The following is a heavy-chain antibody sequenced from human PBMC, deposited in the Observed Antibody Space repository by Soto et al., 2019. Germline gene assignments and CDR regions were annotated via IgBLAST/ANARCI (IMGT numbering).Heavy chain of an antibody. CDR2: IYYSGST. D-gene: IGHD6-6*01. CDR1: GGSISSSSYY. J-gene: IGHJ5*02. Sequence: PSETLSLTCTVSGGSISSSSYYWGWIRQPPGKGLEWIGSIYYSGSTYYNPPLKSRVTISVDTSKNQFSLKLSSVTAADTAVYYRARHIEDSSIAARPCWFDPWGQGTLVTVSS. V-gene: IGHV4-39*01. CDR3: ARHIEDSSIAARPCWFDP.